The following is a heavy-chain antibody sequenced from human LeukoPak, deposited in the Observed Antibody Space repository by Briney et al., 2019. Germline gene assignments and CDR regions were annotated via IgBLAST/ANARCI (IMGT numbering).Heavy chain of an antibody. V-gene: IGHV3-21*01. D-gene: IGHD6-19*01. CDR1: GFTFSIYS. Sequence: PRGSLRLSCAPSGFTFSIYSMNWVRQAPGKGLEWVSSISSSSSYIYYAYSVKGRFTISRDNAKNSLYLQMISLRAEDTAVYYCARDRILHSSGWYGYWGQGTLVTVSS. CDR2: ISSSSSYI. CDR3: ARDRILHSSGWYGY. J-gene: IGHJ4*02.